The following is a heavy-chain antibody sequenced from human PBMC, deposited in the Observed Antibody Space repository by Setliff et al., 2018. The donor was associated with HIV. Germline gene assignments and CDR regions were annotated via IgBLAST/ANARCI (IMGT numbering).Heavy chain of an antibody. CDR3: ARVPPLKAFGGVISLYYFDY. J-gene: IGHJ4*02. Sequence: SETLSLTCTVSGGSISSGGYYWSMIRQHPGKGLEWIGYIYYSGSTYYNPSLKSRVTISVDTSKNQFSLKLSSVTAADTAVYYCARVPPLKAFGGVISLYYFDYWGQGTLVTVSS. V-gene: IGHV4-31*03. CDR1: GGSISSGGYY. CDR2: IYYSGST. D-gene: IGHD3-16*02.